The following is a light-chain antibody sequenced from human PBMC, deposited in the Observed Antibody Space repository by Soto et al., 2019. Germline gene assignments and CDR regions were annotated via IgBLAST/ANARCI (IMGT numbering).Light chain of an antibody. V-gene: IGKV3-20*01. CDR1: QSVSSSY. CDR3: QQYGNAPFT. Sequence: EIVLTQSPGTLSFSPGERATLTCRASQSVSSSYLAWFQQKPGQAPRLLIYGASSRATGIPDRFSSSGSGTDFTLPISRLEPEDFEVYYCQQYGNAPFTYGPGTKVYIK. J-gene: IGKJ3*01. CDR2: GAS.